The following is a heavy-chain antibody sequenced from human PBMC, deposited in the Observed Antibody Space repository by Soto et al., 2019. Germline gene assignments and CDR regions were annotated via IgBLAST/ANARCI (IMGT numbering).Heavy chain of an antibody. CDR2: ISGYNGNT. CDR3: AREAAAERNYYGLDV. D-gene: IGHD6-13*01. CDR1: GYIFSRYG. V-gene: IGHV1-18*04. J-gene: IGHJ6*02. Sequence: QVQLVQSGPEVRKPGASVKVSCKASGYIFSRYGISWVRQAPGQGLEWMAWISGYNGNTKFGERVQGRVNVTTDTSTSTAYMELWSLRSDDTAVYYCAREAAAERNYYGLDVWGQGTTVIVSS.